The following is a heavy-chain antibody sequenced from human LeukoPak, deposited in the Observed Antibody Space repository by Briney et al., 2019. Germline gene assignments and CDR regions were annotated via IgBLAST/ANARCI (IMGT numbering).Heavy chain of an antibody. CDR3: ARVGGVRLNWFDP. D-gene: IGHD1-1*01. Sequence: SETLSLTCTVSGYSISSGYYWGWIRQPPGKGLEWIGSIYYSGSTYYNPSLKSRVTISVDTSKNQFSLKLSSVTAADTAVYYCARVGGVRLNWFDPWGQGTLVTVSS. J-gene: IGHJ5*02. CDR1: GYSISSGYY. V-gene: IGHV4-38-2*02. CDR2: IYYSGST.